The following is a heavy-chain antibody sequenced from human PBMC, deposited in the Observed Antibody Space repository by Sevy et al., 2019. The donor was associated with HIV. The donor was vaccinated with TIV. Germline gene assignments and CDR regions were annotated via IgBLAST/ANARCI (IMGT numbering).Heavy chain of an antibody. CDR3: ARDRCSSTSCYHNWFDP. J-gene: IGHJ5*02. CDR2: ISAYNGNT. CDR1: GYTFTSYG. D-gene: IGHD2-2*01. V-gene: IGHV1-18*01. Sequence: ASVKVSCKASGYTFTSYGISWVRQAPGQGLEWMGWISAYNGNTNYAQKLQGRVTMTTDTSTSTAYMELRSLRSDDTAVYYCARDRCSSTSCYHNWFDPWGQGTLVTVSS.